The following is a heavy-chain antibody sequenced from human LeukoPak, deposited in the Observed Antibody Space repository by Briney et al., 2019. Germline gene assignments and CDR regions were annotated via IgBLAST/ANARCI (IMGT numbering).Heavy chain of an antibody. Sequence: GGSLRLSCAASGFTFSSYWMKWVRQAPGKGLEWVANIKHDGSEKYYVDSVKGRFTISRDNAKNSLYLQMNSLRAEDTAVYYCARASDGDYVGWYFDLWGRGTLVTVSS. CDR3: ARASDGDYVGWYFDL. J-gene: IGHJ2*01. CDR2: IKHDGSEK. V-gene: IGHV3-7*01. D-gene: IGHD4-17*01. CDR1: GFTFSSYW.